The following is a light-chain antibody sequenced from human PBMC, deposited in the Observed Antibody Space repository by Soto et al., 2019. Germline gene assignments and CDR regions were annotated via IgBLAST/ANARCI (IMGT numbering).Light chain of an antibody. J-gene: IGKJ3*01. CDR1: QSVSSSY. V-gene: IGKV3-20*01. CDR3: QQYDSSLFT. CDR2: GAS. Sequence: EIVLTQSPGTLSLSPGERATLSCRASQSVSSSYLAWYQQKPGQAPRLLIYGASSRATGIPDRFSGSGSGPDFTLTISKLEPDDCAVYYCQQYDSSLFTFGPGTKVDIK.